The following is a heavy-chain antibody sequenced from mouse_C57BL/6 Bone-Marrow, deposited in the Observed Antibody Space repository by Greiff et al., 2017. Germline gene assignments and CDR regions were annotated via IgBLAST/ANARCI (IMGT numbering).Heavy chain of an antibody. CDR2: IYPGDGDT. CDR1: GYAFSSYW. D-gene: IGHD1-1*01. CDR3: ARGITTVHFDY. J-gene: IGHJ2*01. Sequence: QVQLKESGAELVKPGASVKISCKASGYAFSSYWMNWVKQRPGKGLEWIGQIYPGDGDTNYNGKFKGKATLTADKSSSTAYMQLSSLTSEDSAVYFCARGITTVHFDYWGQGTTLTVSS. V-gene: IGHV1-80*01.